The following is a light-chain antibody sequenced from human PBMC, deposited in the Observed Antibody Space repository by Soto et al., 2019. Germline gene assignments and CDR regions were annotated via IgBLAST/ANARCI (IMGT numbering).Light chain of an antibody. CDR3: QQYHSYSLT. CDR1: QSISSW. V-gene: IGKV1-5*03. J-gene: IGKJ4*01. Sequence: DIQMTQSPSTLSASVGERVTITCRASQSISSWLAWYQQKPGNAPKLLIYKASSLEGGVPSRFSGSGSGTDFPLTISSLQPDDFATYYCQQYHSYSLTFGGGTKVDIK. CDR2: KAS.